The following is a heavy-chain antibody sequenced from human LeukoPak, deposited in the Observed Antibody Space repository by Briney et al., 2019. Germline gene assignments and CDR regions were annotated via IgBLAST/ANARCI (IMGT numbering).Heavy chain of an antibody. Sequence: SGGSLRLSCAASGFTFSSYWMHWVRQAPGKGLVWVSRINSDGSSTSYADSVKGRFTISRDNAKNTLYLQMHSLRAEDTAVYYCASYYYDSSGAIWGQGTMVPVSS. J-gene: IGHJ3*02. CDR2: INSDGSST. CDR3: ASYYYDSSGAI. V-gene: IGHV3-74*01. CDR1: GFTFSSYW. D-gene: IGHD3-22*01.